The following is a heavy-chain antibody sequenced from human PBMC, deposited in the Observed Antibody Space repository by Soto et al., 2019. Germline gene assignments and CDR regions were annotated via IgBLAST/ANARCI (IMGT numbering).Heavy chain of an antibody. CDR2: IMPIFRAP. CDR1: GGAFSDYA. D-gene: IGHD4-17*01. J-gene: IGHJ5*02. Sequence: SVKVSCKASGGAFSDYAFSWVRQAPGQGLEWLGGIMPIFRAPDYAQKFQGRVTITADEFTRTAYMEMNSLRSEDAAVYYCARGIKYGVYSRWFDPWGQGTLVTVSS. V-gene: IGHV1-69*13. CDR3: ARGIKYGVYSRWFDP.